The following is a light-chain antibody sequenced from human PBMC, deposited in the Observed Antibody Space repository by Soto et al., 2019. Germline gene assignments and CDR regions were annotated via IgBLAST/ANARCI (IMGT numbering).Light chain of an antibody. Sequence: EFVLTQSPGTLSLSPGERATLSCRASQTVRNNYLAWYQQKPGQAPRLLIYDASSLESGVPSRFSGSGSGTEFTLTISSLQPDDFATYYCQQYNSYFVLMYTFGQGTKLEIK. CDR3: QQYNSYFVLMYT. CDR1: QTVRNNY. V-gene: IGKV3-20*01. J-gene: IGKJ2*01. CDR2: DAS.